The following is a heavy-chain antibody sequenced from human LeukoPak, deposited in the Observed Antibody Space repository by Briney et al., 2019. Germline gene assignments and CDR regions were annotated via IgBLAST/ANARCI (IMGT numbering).Heavy chain of an antibody. D-gene: IGHD6-19*01. CDR3: ASGSGGEAAFDI. Sequence: ASVKVSCKASGYTFTSYYMHWVRQAPGQGLEWMGIINPSGGSTSYAQKFQGRVTITRDRSMSTAYMELSSLRSEDTAMYYCASGSGGEAAFDIRGQGTMVTVSS. J-gene: IGHJ3*02. CDR2: INPSGGST. V-gene: IGHV1-46*01. CDR1: GYTFTSYY.